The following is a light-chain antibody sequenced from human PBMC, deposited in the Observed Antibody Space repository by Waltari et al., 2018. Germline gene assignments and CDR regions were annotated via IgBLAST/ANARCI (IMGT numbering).Light chain of an antibody. CDR3: HQYYSTPFT. CDR1: PSVLYSSNNKNQ. J-gene: IGKJ2*01. Sequence: DIVMTQSPESLAVSLGERATINCTASPSVLYSSNNKNQLAWYQQKPGQPPKLLLYWASTRESGVPDRFSGSGSETDFTLTISSLQAEDVAVYYCHQYYSTPFTFGQGTKLEIK. CDR2: WAS. V-gene: IGKV4-1*01.